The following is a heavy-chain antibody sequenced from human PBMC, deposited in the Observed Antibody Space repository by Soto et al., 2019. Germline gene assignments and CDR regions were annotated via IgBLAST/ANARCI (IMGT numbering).Heavy chain of an antibody. CDR1: GGSISSFTYY. CDR3: ARRERYYGSPGWFDP. Sequence: QLQLQESGPGLVKPSETLSLTCSVSGGSISSFTYYWGWIRQPPGKGLEWSGTVYYNENTYYNPSLKSRVTIPVDPAKNQFSLNLRSVTAADTAMYFCARRERYYGSPGWFDPWGPGTLVTVSS. J-gene: IGHJ5*02. V-gene: IGHV4-39*01. CDR2: VYYNENT. D-gene: IGHD3-10*01.